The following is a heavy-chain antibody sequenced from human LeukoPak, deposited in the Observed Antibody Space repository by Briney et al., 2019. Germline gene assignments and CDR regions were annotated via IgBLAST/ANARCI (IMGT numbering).Heavy chain of an antibody. J-gene: IGHJ6*02. Sequence: ASVKVSCKASGYTFTGYYMHWARQAPGQGLEWMGWINPNSGGTNYAQKLQGRVTMTTDTSTSTAYMELRSLRSDDTAVYYCARVGLEWLLYYYYYGMDVWGQGTTVTVSS. CDR3: ARVGLEWLLYYYYYGMDV. D-gene: IGHD3-3*01. CDR1: GYTFTGYY. CDR2: INPNSGGT. V-gene: IGHV1-2*02.